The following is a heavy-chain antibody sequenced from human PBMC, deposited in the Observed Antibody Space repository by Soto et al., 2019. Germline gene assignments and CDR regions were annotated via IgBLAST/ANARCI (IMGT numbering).Heavy chain of an antibody. Sequence: QVQLVESGGGLVKPGGSLRLSCAASGFTFSDYYMSWIRQAPGKGLEWISYIDNRGSKISYADSVKGRFAISRDNAKNSMYLQMNRLRSEDTAVDYCAKYPRGVEPNYRGQRALVTVSS. CDR1: GFTFSDYY. D-gene: IGHD3-10*01. V-gene: IGHV3-11*01. CDR2: IDNRGSKI. CDR3: AKYPRGVEPNY. J-gene: IGHJ4*02.